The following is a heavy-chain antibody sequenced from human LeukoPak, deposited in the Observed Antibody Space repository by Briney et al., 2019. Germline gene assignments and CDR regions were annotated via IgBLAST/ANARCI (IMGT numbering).Heavy chain of an antibody. Sequence: PSETLSLTCSVSGGSTNSYHWSWIRQSAGKGLEWIGRIHSSGSTVYNPSLNSRLTMSIDTSKNQFSLTLKSVTATDTAVYYCARVKASSTSWTFDQWGQGALVTVSS. CDR1: GGSTNSYH. CDR2: IHSSGST. J-gene: IGHJ4*02. CDR3: ARVKASSTSWTFDQ. D-gene: IGHD2-2*01. V-gene: IGHV4-4*07.